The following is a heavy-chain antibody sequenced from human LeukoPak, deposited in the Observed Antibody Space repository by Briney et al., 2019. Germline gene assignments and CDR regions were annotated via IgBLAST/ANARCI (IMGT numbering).Heavy chain of an antibody. J-gene: IGHJ6*02. Sequence: GGSLRLSCAASGFTFSSYWMHWVRQAPGKGLVWVSRINSDGSSTNYADSVKGRFTISRDNAMNTLYLQMNSLRAEDTAVYYCAMVRGYYYHGLDVWGQGTTVTV. CDR3: AMVRGYYYHGLDV. CDR2: INSDGSST. V-gene: IGHV3-74*01. D-gene: IGHD3-10*01. CDR1: GFTFSSYW.